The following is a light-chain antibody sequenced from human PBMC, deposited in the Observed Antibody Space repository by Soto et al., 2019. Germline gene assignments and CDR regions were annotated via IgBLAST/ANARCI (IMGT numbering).Light chain of an antibody. CDR3: QQRSNWPL. V-gene: IGKV3-11*01. CDR1: QSVSSY. J-gene: IGKJ5*01. CDR2: DAS. Sequence: EIVLTQSPATLFLSQGERATLSCRASQSVSSYLAWYQQKPGQAPRLLIYDASNRATGIPARFSGSGSGTDFTLTISSLEPEDFAVYYCQQRSNWPLFGQGTRLEIK.